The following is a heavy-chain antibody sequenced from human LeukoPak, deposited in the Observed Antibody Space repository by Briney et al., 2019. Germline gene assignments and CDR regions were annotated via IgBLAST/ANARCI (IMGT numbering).Heavy chain of an antibody. Sequence: SETLSLTCAVYGGSFSGYYWSWIRQPPGKGLEWIGEINHSGSTNYNPSLKSRVTISVDTSKNQFSLKLSSVTAADTAVYCCARATRVTVTTSIDYWGQGTLVTVSS. CDR3: ARATRVTVTTSIDY. V-gene: IGHV4-34*01. D-gene: IGHD4-17*01. CDR2: INHSGST. CDR1: GGSFSGYY. J-gene: IGHJ4*02.